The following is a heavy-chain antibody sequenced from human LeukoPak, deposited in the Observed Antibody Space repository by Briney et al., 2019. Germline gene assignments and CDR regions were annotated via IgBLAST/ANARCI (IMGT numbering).Heavy chain of an antibody. CDR3: ARVFDRSGYYGNWFDP. CDR1: GGTFSSYA. D-gene: IGHD3-22*01. J-gene: IGHJ5*02. CDR2: IIPILGIA. V-gene: IGHV1-69*04. Sequence: GSSVKVPCKASGGTFSSYAISWVRQAPGQGLEWMGRIIPILGIANYAQKFQGRVTITADKSTSTAYMELSSLRSEDTAVYYCARVFDRSGYYGNWFDPWGQGTLVTVSS.